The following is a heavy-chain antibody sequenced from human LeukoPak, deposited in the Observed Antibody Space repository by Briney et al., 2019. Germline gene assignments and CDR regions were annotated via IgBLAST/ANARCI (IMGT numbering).Heavy chain of an antibody. J-gene: IGHJ6*03. CDR2: IYYSGST. Sequence: SETLSLTCTVSGGSISSSSYYWGWIRQPPGKGPEWIGSIYYSGSTYYNPSLKSRVTISVDTSKNQFSLKLSSVTAADTAVYYCASLRTGSLSSSGWLGYYYYYMDVWGKGTTVTVSS. D-gene: IGHD6-19*01. CDR3: ASLRTGSLSSSGWLGYYYYYMDV. CDR1: GGSISSSSYY. V-gene: IGHV4-39*01.